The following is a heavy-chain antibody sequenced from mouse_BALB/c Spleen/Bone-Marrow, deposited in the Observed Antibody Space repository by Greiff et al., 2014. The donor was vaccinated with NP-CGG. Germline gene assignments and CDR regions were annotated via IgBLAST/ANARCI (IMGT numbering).Heavy chain of an antibody. CDR3: ARGGYGNYCFDY. Sequence: QVQLQQSGSVLVRPGASVKLSCKASGYTFTSSWMHWAKQRPGQGLEWIGEIHPNSGNTNYNEKFKGKATLTVDTSSSTAYVDLSSLTSEDSAVYYCARGGYGNYCFDYWGQGTTLTVSS. V-gene: IGHV1S130*01. J-gene: IGHJ2*01. CDR2: IHPNSGNT. CDR1: GYTFTSSW. D-gene: IGHD2-1*01.